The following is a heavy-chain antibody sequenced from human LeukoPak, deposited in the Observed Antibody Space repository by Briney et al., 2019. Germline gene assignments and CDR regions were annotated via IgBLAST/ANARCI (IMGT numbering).Heavy chain of an antibody. V-gene: IGHV3-23*01. CDR1: GFTFSSYG. J-gene: IGHJ4*02. Sequence: GGSLRLSCAASGFTFSSYGMSWVRQAPGKGLEWVSGISGSGGNIQYADSVKGRFTISRDNSKNALYLQMNSLRAEDTAVYYCTRGGWYYFNSWGQGTLVTVSS. CDR3: TRGGWYYFNS. CDR2: ISGSGGNI.